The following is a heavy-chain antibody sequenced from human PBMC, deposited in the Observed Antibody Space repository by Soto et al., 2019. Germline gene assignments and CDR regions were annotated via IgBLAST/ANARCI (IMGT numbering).Heavy chain of an antibody. CDR2: IWYDGSNK. V-gene: IGHV3-33*01. J-gene: IGHJ5*02. D-gene: IGHD6-13*01. CDR3: ARDNRSSWYGQTNWFDP. Sequence: PGGSLRLSCAASGFTFSSYGMHWVRQAPGKGLEWVAVIWYDGSNKYYADSVKGRFTISRDNSKNTLYLQMNSLRAEDTAVYYCARDNRSSWYGQTNWFDPWGHGT. CDR1: GFTFSSYG.